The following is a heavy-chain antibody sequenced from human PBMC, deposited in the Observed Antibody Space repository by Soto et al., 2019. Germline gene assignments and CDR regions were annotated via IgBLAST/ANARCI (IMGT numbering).Heavy chain of an antibody. V-gene: IGHV4-39*01. D-gene: IGHD6-19*01. CDR2: IYYSGST. Sequence: SETLSLTCTVSVGSISSSSYYWGWIRQPPGKGLEWIGSIYYSGSTYYNPSLKSRVTISVDTSKNQFSLKLSSVTAADTAVYYCARLQTGSSSGWYPNLGYGVYCGQGNRGTVS. CDR3: ARLQTGSSSGWYPNLGYGVY. J-gene: IGHJ4*02. CDR1: VGSISSSSYY.